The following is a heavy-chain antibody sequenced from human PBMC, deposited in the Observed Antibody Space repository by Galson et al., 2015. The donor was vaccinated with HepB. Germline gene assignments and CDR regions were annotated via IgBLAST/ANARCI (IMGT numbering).Heavy chain of an antibody. Sequence: SLRLSCAASGFTFSRYAMSWVRQAPGKGLEWVSAISGSGGSTYYADSVKGRFTISRDNSKNTLYPQMNSLRAEDTAVYYCAALPTGEYWGQGTLVIVSS. CDR3: AALPTGEY. V-gene: IGHV3-23*01. J-gene: IGHJ4*02. CDR2: ISGSGGST. CDR1: GFTFSRYA. D-gene: IGHD7-27*01.